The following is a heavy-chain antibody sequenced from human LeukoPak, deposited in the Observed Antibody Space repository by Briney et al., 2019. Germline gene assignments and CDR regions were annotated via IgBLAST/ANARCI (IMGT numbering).Heavy chain of an antibody. CDR3: ARDPFDYDSSGYYWLDY. V-gene: IGHV3-48*01. CDR2: ISSSSSTI. CDR1: GFTISDHY. Sequence: TGGSLRLSCAASGFTISDHYMDWVRQAPGKGLEWVSYISSSSSTIYYADSVKGRFTISRDNAKNSLYLQMNSLRAEDTAVYYCARDPFDYDSSGYYWLDYWGQGTLVTVSS. J-gene: IGHJ4*02. D-gene: IGHD3-22*01.